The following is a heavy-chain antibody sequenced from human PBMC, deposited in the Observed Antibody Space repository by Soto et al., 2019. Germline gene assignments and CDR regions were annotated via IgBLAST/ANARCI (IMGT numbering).Heavy chain of an antibody. D-gene: IGHD3-9*01. V-gene: IGHV1-3*04. CDR3: ARDRDWAFDY. CDR1: GYTFIRNA. CDR2: INTGTGVR. Sequence: QVQLVQSGAEVKTPGASVKVSCKTSGYTFIRNAMHWVRQAPGQGLEWMGWINTGTGVRKYSQKLQDRLTVTTDTSASTAYMELCSLRSEDTAVYYCARDRDWAFDYWGQGTLVTVPS. J-gene: IGHJ4*02.